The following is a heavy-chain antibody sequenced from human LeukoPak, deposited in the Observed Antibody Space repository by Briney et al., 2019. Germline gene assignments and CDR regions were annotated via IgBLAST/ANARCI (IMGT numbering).Heavy chain of an antibody. D-gene: IGHD6-19*01. J-gene: IGHJ4*02. CDR2: IYYSGST. Sequence: SETLSLTCTVSGGSISSYYWSWIRQPPGKGLEWIGYIYYSGSTNYNPSLKSRVTISVDTSKNQFSLKLSSVTAADTAVYYCARGVSIAVAGTGAHFDYWGQGTLVTVSS. CDR1: GGSISSYY. CDR3: ARGVSIAVAGTGAHFDY. V-gene: IGHV4-59*12.